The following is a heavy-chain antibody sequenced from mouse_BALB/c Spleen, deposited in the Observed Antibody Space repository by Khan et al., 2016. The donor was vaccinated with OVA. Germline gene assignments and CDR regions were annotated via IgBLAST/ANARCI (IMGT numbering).Heavy chain of an antibody. D-gene: IGHD2-14*01. CDR3: VREGAYYRSDGWSAY. Sequence: QVQLQQSGAELARPGASVKMSCKASGYTFTSYTMHWVRQRPGQTLEWIGHINPSNNYTNYNQNFKDKATLIVDKSSSTAYMQLNSLTSEDSAVYYCVREGAYYRSDGWSAYWRQGTLVTVSA. CDR2: INPSNNYT. CDR1: GYTFTSYT. V-gene: IGHV1-4*01. J-gene: IGHJ3*01.